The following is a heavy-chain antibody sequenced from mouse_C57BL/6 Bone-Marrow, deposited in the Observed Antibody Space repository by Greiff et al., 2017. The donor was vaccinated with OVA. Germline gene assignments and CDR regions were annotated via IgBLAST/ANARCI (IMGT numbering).Heavy chain of an antibody. V-gene: IGHV1-80*01. CDR3: ARWGYYGSFDYFDY. CDR2: IYPGDGDT. Sequence: VMLVESGAELVKPGASVKISCKASGYAFSSYWMNWVKQRPGKGLEWIGQIYPGDGDTNYNGKFKGKATLTADKSSSTAYMQLSSLTSEDSAVYFCARWGYYGSFDYFDYWGQGTTLTVSS. J-gene: IGHJ2*01. CDR1: GYAFSSYW. D-gene: IGHD1-1*01.